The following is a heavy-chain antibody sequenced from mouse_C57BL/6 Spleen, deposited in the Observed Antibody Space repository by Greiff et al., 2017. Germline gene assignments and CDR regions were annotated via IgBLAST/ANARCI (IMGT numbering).Heavy chain of an antibody. CDR3: AKATSVRAMDY. J-gene: IGHJ4*01. CDR2: IWRGGST. CDR1: GFSLTSYG. Sequence: QVQLKESGPGLVQPSQSLSITCTASGFSLTSYGVHWVRQSPGQGLEWLGVIWRGGSTDYNDAFMSGLCITKANSKSQVFIKMNSLQADDTAIYSCAKATSVRAMDYWGQGTSVTVSS. D-gene: IGHD1-1*01. V-gene: IGHV2-5*01.